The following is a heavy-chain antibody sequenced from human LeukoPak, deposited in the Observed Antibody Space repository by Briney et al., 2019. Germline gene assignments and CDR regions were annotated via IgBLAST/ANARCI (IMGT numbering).Heavy chain of an antibody. CDR3: ARDLYAFDI. CDR2: ISSSSSSI. Sequence: GGSLRLSCEASGFTFSGYTMNWVRQAPGKRPEWTSYISSSSSSIDYADSVKGRFTISRDNAKNSLYLQMNSLRAEDTAVYYCARDLYAFDIWGQGTMVTVSS. CDR1: GFTFSGYT. J-gene: IGHJ3*02. V-gene: IGHV3-48*01.